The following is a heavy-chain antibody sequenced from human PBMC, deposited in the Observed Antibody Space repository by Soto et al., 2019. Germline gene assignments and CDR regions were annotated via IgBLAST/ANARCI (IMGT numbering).Heavy chain of an antibody. CDR2: IYYSGST. CDR1: GGSISSGAYY. J-gene: IGHJ4*02. CDR3: AIIRGNGYDYVYY. V-gene: IGHV4-31*03. D-gene: IGHD5-12*01. Sequence: QVQLQESGPGLVKPSQTLSLTCTVSGGSISSGAYYWGWIRQHPGKGLEWIGYIYYSGSTYYNPSLKRRVTISVDTSKNQFSRKLSSVTAADTAVYYCAIIRGNGYDYVYYWGQGTLVTVAS.